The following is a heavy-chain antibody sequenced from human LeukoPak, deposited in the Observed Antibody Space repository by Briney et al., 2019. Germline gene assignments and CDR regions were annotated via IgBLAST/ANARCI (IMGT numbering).Heavy chain of an antibody. V-gene: IGHV3-66*01. J-gene: IGHJ3*02. CDR2: LYHGGST. CDR3: ARGTWHMAHAFDI. CDR1: GVIVRSNY. D-gene: IGHD5-24*01. Sequence: GGSLRLSCVGSGVIVRSNYMTWVRQAPGKGLEWVSILYHGGSTYYADSVKGRFSISRDTSKNTLYLQMNSLRAEDTAVYYRARGTWHMAHAFDIWGQGTMVTVSS.